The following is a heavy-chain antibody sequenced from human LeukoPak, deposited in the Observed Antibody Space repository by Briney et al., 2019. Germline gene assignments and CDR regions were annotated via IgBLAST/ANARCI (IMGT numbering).Heavy chain of an antibody. CDR2: ISSSSSYI. V-gene: IGHV3-21*01. D-gene: IGHD3-10*01. Sequence: GGSLRLSCAASGFTFSIYSMNWVRQAPGKGLEWVSSISSSSSYIYYADSVKGRFTISRDNAKNSLYLQMNSLRAEDTAVYYCARDRYDGSGFDYWGQGTLVTVSS. CDR3: ARDRYDGSGFDY. CDR1: GFTFSIYS. J-gene: IGHJ4*02.